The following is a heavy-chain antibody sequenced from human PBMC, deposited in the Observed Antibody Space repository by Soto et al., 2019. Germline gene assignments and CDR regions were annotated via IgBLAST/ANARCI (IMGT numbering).Heavy chain of an antibody. CDR3: VRAIGHYGMDV. CDR2: INSDGSYT. CDR1: GFIFSNYW. D-gene: IGHD3-22*01. V-gene: IGHV3-74*01. Sequence: PGGSLRLSCVASGFIFSNYWMYWVRQAPGMGLVWVSHINSDGSYTTYADSVKGRFTISRDNAKNTLYLQMNSLRAEDTAVYYCVRAIGHYGMDVWGRGTTVTVSS. J-gene: IGHJ6*02.